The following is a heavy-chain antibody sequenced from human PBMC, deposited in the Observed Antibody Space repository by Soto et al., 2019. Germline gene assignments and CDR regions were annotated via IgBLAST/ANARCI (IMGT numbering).Heavy chain of an antibody. CDR1: GGSFSGYY. D-gene: IGHD3-16*02. Sequence: SETLSLTCAVYGGSFSGYYWSWIRQPPGKGLEWIGEINHSGSTNYNPSLKSRVTISVDTSKNQFSLKLSSVTAADTAVYYCARGLVITFGGVIVTYAFDIWGQGTMVTVSS. CDR3: ARGLVITFGGVIVTYAFDI. CDR2: INHSGST. V-gene: IGHV4-34*01. J-gene: IGHJ3*02.